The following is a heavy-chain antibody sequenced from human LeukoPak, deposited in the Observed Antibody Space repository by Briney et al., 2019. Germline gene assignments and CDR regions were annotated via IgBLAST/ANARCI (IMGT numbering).Heavy chain of an antibody. CDR2: INWDGGST. J-gene: IGHJ4*02. D-gene: IGHD1-1*01. CDR3: AREVTGERIFDY. Sequence: GGSLRLSCAASLFTPDDYGMSWVRQAPGKGAERVSGINWDGGSTGYADSVKGRFTISRENAKNSLYLQMNSLRAEDTALYYCAREVTGERIFDYWGQGTLVTVSS. CDR1: LFTPDDYG. V-gene: IGHV3-20*04.